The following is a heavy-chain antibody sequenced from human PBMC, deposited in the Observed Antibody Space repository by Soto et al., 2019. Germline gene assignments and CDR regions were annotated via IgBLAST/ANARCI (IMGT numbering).Heavy chain of an antibody. CDR2: MNPNSGNT. CDR3: ASPARNYDFWSGYSFDI. J-gene: IGHJ3*02. D-gene: IGHD3-3*01. Sequence: ASVKVSCKASGGTFSRDAISWVRQAPGQGLEWMGWMNPNSGNTGYAQKFQGRVTMTRNTSISTAYMELSSLRSEDTAVYYCASPARNYDFWSGYSFDIWGQGTMVTVSS. CDR1: GGTFSRDA. V-gene: IGHV1-8*01.